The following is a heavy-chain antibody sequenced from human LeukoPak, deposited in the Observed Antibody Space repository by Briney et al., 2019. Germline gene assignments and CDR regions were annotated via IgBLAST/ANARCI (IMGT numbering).Heavy chain of an antibody. J-gene: IGHJ3*02. CDR3: ARAGDYDFWSGYGDAFDI. V-gene: IGHV4-4*07. D-gene: IGHD3-3*01. CDR2: IYTSGST. CDR1: GGSISSYY. Sequence: SETLSLTCTVSGGSISSYYWSWIRQPAGKGPEWIGRIYTSGSTNYNPSLKSRVTMSVDTSKNQFSLKLSSVTAADTAVYYCARAGDYDFWSGYGDAFDIWGQGTMVTVSS.